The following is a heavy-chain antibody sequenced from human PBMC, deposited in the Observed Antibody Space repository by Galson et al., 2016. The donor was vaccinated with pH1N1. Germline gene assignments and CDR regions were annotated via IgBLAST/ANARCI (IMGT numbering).Heavy chain of an antibody. CDR2: IHNSGTT. V-gene: IGHV4-4*02. CDR3: AREDLVVGEGWDSGVDL. D-gene: IGHD2-15*01. CDR1: GDSISNTNW. J-gene: IGHJ6*01. Sequence: LSLTCVVSGDSISNTNWWSWVRQPPGRGLEWIGYIHNSGTTSYNPSLKSRLSISLDTSKNQFFLKLTSVTAADTAVYYCAREDLVVGEGWDSGVDLWGQGTTVTVSS.